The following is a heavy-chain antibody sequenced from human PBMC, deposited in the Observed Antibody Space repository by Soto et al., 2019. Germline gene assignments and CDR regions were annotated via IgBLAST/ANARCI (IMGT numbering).Heavy chain of an antibody. D-gene: IGHD3-10*01. CDR1: GFTFSSYS. J-gene: IGHJ4*02. CDR3: ARTITMVRGVITYFDY. CDR2: ISSSSSYI. Sequence: EVQLVESGGGLVKPGGSLRLSCAASGFTFSSYSMNWVRQAPGKGLEWVSSISSSSSYIYYADSVKGRFTISRDNAKNSLYLQMNSLGAEDTAVYYCARTITMVRGVITYFDYWGQGTLVTVSS. V-gene: IGHV3-21*01.